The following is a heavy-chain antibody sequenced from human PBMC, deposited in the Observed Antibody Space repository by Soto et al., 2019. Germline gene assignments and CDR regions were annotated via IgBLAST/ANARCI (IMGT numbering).Heavy chain of an antibody. CDR2: INAGNGNT. CDR1: GYTFTSYA. D-gene: IGHD2-2*01. J-gene: IGHJ5*02. CDR3: AYQLPASGRRTPFDP. V-gene: IGHV1-3*01. Sequence: VKVSCKASGYTFTSYAMHWVRQAPGQRLEWMGWINAGNGNTKYSQKFQGRVTVTRDTSASTAYMELSSLRSEDTAVYYCAYQLPASGRRTPFDPWGQGTLVTVSS.